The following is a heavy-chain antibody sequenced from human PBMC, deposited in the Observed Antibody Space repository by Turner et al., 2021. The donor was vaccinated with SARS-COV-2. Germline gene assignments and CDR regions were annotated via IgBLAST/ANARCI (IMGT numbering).Heavy chain of an antibody. J-gene: IGHJ5*02. CDR1: VFTFRSYT. CDR2: ISSSSSYI. Sequence: EVRLGASGGGLVKPGGSLSLSCAASVFTFRSYTMYWVRQAPGKGLEWVSSISSSSSYIYYADSVKGRFTISRDNAKNSLYLQMNSLRAEDTAVYYCARGTYYYDSSVYSGTNWFDPWGQGTLVTVSS. CDR3: ARGTYYYDSSVYSGTNWFDP. D-gene: IGHD3-22*01. V-gene: IGHV3-21*01.